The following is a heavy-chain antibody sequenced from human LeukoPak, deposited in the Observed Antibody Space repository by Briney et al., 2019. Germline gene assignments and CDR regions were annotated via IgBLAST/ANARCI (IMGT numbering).Heavy chain of an antibody. CDR2: IKPGGTTK. V-gene: IGHV3-7*03. Sequence: GGSLRLSCAASGNYWMHWVRQAPGKGLVWVANIKPGGTTKFYVDSVKGRFTISRDNALNSLYLQMNSLRAEDTAIYYCARSIPYGTTWYGRSDYWGQGTLVTVSS. CDR1: GNYW. D-gene: IGHD6-13*01. J-gene: IGHJ4*02. CDR3: ARSIPYGTTWYGRSDY.